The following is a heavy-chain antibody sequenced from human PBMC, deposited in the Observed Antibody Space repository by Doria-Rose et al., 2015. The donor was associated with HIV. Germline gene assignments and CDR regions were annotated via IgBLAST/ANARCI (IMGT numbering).Heavy chain of an antibody. CDR3: ARIKSSRWYHKYYFDF. CDR1: GVSLSSPGMG. D-gene: IGHD6-13*01. CDR2: IFSDDDR. V-gene: IGHV2-26*01. Sequence: QITLKESGPVLVKPTETLTLTCTVSGVSLSSPGMGVSWIRQPPGKALEWLANIFSDDDRSYTTSLKSRLIISRGTSKCQVVLTMTDMDPVDTATYYCARIKSSRWYHKYYFDFWGQGTLVIVSA. J-gene: IGHJ4*02.